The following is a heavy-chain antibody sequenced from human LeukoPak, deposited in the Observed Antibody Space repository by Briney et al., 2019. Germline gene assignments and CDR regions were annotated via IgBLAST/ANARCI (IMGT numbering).Heavy chain of an antibody. CDR2: IKQDGSEK. V-gene: IGHV3-7*03. J-gene: IGHJ4*02. CDR3: AKDGVAGSYNYFDY. D-gene: IGHD6-19*01. Sequence: GGSLRLSCAASGFTFSSYWMSWVRQAPGKGLEWVANIKQDGSEKYYVDSVKGRFTISRDNAKNSLYLQMNSLRTEDTALYYCAKDGVAGSYNYFDYWGQGTLVTVSS. CDR1: GFTFSSYW.